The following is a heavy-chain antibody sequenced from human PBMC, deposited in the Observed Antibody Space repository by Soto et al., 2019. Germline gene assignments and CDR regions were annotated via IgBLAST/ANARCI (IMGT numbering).Heavy chain of an antibody. D-gene: IGHD1-26*01. CDR2: INPGGGFT. V-gene: IGHV1-46*01. CDR3: ARVPATGGDAFDV. CDR1: GFTLTNYY. J-gene: IGHJ3*01. Sequence: QEILVQSGAEVRKPGASVNISCRASGFTLTNYYIYWVRQAPGQGLEWMGIINPGGGFTTYAQKFQGRVTVTRDTSTTTVYMDLRSLRSDDTAVYYCARVPATGGDAFDVWGQGTMVIVSA.